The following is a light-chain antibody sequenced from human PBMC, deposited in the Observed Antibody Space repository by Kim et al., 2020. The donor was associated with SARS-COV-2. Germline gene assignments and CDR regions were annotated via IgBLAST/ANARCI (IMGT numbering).Light chain of an antibody. Sequence: SYELTQPPSVTVAPGETAKITCGGDKVGSRSVHWYRQKPGQAPVLVIYYDSERPSGIPERFSGSNSVNTATLTISRVEAGDEADYSCQVWDSYSDNVVFG. V-gene: IGLV3-21*04. CDR1: KVGSRS. CDR3: QVWDSYSDNVV. CDR2: YDS. J-gene: IGLJ2*01.